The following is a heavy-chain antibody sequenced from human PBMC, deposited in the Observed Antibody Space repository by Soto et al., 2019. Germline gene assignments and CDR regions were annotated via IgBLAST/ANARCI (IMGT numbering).Heavy chain of an antibody. CDR2: INHSGST. J-gene: IGHJ6*02. CDR1: GGSFSGYY. V-gene: IGHV4-34*01. CDR3: AVISDPNLDYDNYYYYGMDV. Sequence: SETLSLTCAVYGGSFSGYYWSWIRQPPGKGLEWIGEINHSGSTNYNPSLKSRVTISVDTSKNQFSLKLSSVTAADTAVYYCAVISDPNLDYDNYYYYGMDVWGQGTTVTVSS. D-gene: IGHD4-17*01.